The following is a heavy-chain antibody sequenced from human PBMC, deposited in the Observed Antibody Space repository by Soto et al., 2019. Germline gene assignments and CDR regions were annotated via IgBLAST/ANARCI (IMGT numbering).Heavy chain of an antibody. Sequence: GGSLRLSCAASGFTVSSNYMSWVRQAPGKGLEWVSVIYSGGSTYYADSVKGRFTISRDNSKNTLYLQMNSLRAEDTAVDYCARRYCSSTSCYFDFWGQGTPGTVSS. CDR2: IYSGGST. V-gene: IGHV3-53*01. CDR3: ARRYCSSTSCYFDF. D-gene: IGHD2-2*01. J-gene: IGHJ4*02. CDR1: GFTVSSNY.